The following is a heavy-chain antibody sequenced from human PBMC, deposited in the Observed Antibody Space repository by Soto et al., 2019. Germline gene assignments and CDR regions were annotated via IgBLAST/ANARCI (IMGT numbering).Heavy chain of an antibody. CDR2: INVDSGDT. CDR1: GDIFNGYA. V-gene: IGHV1-3*01. CDR3: ARDRNNWNYGTIDH. Sequence: GASVKVSCKASGDIFNGYALHWGRQAPGQGLEWIGWINVDSGDTKYSQKFQGRVTITTDTSANTVYMELSSLRSEDTAFYYCARDRNNWNYGTIDHWGQGTQVNVSS. J-gene: IGHJ4*02. D-gene: IGHD1-7*01.